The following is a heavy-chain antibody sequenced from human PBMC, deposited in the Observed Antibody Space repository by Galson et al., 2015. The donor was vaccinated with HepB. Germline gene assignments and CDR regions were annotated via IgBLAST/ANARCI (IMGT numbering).Heavy chain of an antibody. J-gene: IGHJ5*02. CDR2: INPNSGGT. D-gene: IGHD6-19*01. V-gene: IGHV1-2*02. CDR3: ARRTSGWYAWFDP. Sequence: SVKVSCKASGYTFTGYYMHWVRQAPGQGLEWIGWINPNSGGTNYAQKFQGRVTMTRDTSTSTAYMELSSLMPDGTAVYYCARRTSGWYAWFDPWGQGTLVTVSA. CDR1: GYTFTGYY.